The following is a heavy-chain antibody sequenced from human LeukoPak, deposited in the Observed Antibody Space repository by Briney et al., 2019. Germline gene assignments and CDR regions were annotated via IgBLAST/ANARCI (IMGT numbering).Heavy chain of an antibody. CDR3: ARDRHGMAV. V-gene: IGHV3-13*01. Sequence: GGSLRLSCAASGFTLSSYDMHWVRQVTGKGPEWVSAIGVAGDTYYPGSVKGRFIITRENAKNSLYLQMNSLRVEDTAVYYCARDRHGMAVWGQGTTVVVSS. J-gene: IGHJ6*02. CDR2: IGVAGDT. CDR1: GFTLSSYD.